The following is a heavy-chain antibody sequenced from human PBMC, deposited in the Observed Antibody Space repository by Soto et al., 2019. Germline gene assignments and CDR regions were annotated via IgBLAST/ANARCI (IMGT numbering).Heavy chain of an antibody. Sequence: GGSLRLSCAASGFTFSSYGMHWVRQAPGKGLEWVAVISYDGSNKYYADSVKGRFTISRDNSKNTLYLQMNSLRAEDTAVYYCAKDYGGNFFDLYLDYWGRGTLVTVSS. V-gene: IGHV3-30*18. CDR2: ISYDGSNK. CDR3: AKDYGGNFFDLYLDY. J-gene: IGHJ4*02. CDR1: GFTFSSYG. D-gene: IGHD4-17*01.